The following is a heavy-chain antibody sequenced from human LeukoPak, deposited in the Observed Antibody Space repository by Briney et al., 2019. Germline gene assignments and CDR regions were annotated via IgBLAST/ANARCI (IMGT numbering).Heavy chain of an antibody. CDR2: IYSGGTT. D-gene: IGHD6-13*01. CDR1: GFTVTSNY. Sequence: GGSLRLSCAASGFTVTSNYMNWVRQAPGKGLEWVSVIYSGGTTYYADSVKGRFTVSRDNSKNTLHLQMNNLRAEDSAVYYCAREIAVALTPWGQGTLVTVSS. V-gene: IGHV3-66*01. J-gene: IGHJ5*02. CDR3: AREIAVALTP.